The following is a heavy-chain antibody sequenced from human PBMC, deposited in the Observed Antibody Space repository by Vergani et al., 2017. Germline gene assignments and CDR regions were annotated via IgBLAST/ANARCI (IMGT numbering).Heavy chain of an antibody. J-gene: IGHJ5*02. Sequence: QVRLEESGPGLVKPPGTLSLTCAVSGGSVISTNWWNWVRQSPGKGLEWIGEIYHTGSTNYNPSLMSRVTISIDKSKNQFSLKLKSVTAADTAVYYCARGALKVTTHWLDPWGQGTLVTVSS. D-gene: IGHD4-17*01. V-gene: IGHV4-4*03. CDR3: ARGALKVTTHWLDP. CDR1: GGSVISTNW. CDR2: IYHTGST.